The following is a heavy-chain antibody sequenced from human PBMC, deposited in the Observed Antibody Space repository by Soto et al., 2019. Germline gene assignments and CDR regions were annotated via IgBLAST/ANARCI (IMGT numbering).Heavy chain of an antibody. CDR1: GFSLSTSGVG. CDR2: IYWDDDK. Sequence: QITLKESGPTLVKPTQTLTLTCTFSGFSLSTSGVGVGWIRQPPGKALEWLALIYWDDDKRYTPSLKSRLTIPKDTSKNQVVLTMTNIDPVDTATYHCAHYGDYRTAFDIWGQGTMVTVSS. CDR3: AHYGDYRTAFDI. J-gene: IGHJ3*02. D-gene: IGHD4-17*01. V-gene: IGHV2-5*02.